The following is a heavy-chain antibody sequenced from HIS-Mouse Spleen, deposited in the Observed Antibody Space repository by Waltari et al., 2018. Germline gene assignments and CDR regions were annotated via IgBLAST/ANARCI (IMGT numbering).Heavy chain of an antibody. CDR1: GGSISSSSYS. D-gene: IGHD6-13*01. CDR3: AREIPYSSSWYDWYFDL. V-gene: IGHV4-39*07. Sequence: QLQLQESGPGLVKPSETLSLTCTVSGGSISSSSYSRCRIRQPPGKGLEWIGSIYYSGSTYYNPSLKSRVTISVDTSKNQFSLKLSSVTAADTAVYYCAREIPYSSSWYDWYFDLWGRGTLVTVSS. CDR2: IYYSGST. J-gene: IGHJ2*01.